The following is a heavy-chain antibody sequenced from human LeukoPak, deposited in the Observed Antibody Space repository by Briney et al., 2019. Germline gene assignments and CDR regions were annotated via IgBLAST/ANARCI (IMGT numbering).Heavy chain of an antibody. CDR3: ATGGNVWGSYRGRYNWFDP. D-gene: IGHD3-16*02. CDR2: IDHSGST. Sequence: SETLSLTCAVYGGSFSGYYWSWIRQPPGKGLEWIGEIDHSGSTNYNQSLKSRVTISVDTSKNQFSLKLSSVTAADTAVYYCATGGNVWGSYRGRYNWFDPWGQGTLVTVSS. V-gene: IGHV4-34*01. CDR1: GGSFSGYY. J-gene: IGHJ5*02.